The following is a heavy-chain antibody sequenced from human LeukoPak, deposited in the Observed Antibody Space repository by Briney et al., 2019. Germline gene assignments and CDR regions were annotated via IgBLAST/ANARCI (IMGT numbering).Heavy chain of an antibody. CDR1: GFTFSTYW. J-gene: IGHJ4*02. CDR2: MRRDGNEI. V-gene: IGHV3-7*01. Sequence: GGSLRLSCSASGFTFSTYWMSWVRQAPGKGLEWVANMRRDGNEIYYLDSVRGRFTISRDNSKRTLFLQTDSLRGEDTAVCYCANGGYYSLDSWGQGTLVTVSS. CDR3: ANGGYYSLDS. D-gene: IGHD2-15*01.